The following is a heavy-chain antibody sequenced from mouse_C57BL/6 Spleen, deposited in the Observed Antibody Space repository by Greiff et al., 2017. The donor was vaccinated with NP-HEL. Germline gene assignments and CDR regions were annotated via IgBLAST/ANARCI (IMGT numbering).Heavy chain of an antibody. CDR1: GFTFSDYY. Sequence: EVHLVESGGGLVQPGGSLKLSCAASGFTFSDYYMYWVRQTPEKRLEWVAYISNGGGSTYYPDTVKGRFTISRDNAKNTLYLQMSRLKSEDTAMYYCARPNHYYGSSYWYFDVWGTGTTVTVSS. D-gene: IGHD1-1*01. CDR3: ARPNHYYGSSYWYFDV. J-gene: IGHJ1*03. V-gene: IGHV5-12*01. CDR2: ISNGGGST.